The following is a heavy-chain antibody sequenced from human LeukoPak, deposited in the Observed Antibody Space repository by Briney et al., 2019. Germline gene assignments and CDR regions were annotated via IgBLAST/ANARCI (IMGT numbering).Heavy chain of an antibody. V-gene: IGHV3-21*01. Sequence: GGSLRLSCAASGFTFSIYTMNWVREAPGRGVGWVSSISSSNRYIYYADSVKGRFTISRHNAKNSLYLQMNSLRAEDTAVYYCARDLFHSSGYYDYWGQGTLVTVSS. CDR1: GFTFSIYT. CDR2: ISSSNRYI. D-gene: IGHD3-22*01. J-gene: IGHJ4*02. CDR3: ARDLFHSSGYYDY.